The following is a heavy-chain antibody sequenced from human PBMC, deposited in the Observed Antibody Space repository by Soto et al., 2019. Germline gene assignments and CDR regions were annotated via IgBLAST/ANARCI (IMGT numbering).Heavy chain of an antibody. CDR3: AKKREGTWAFDV. J-gene: IGHJ3*01. Sequence: SETLSLTCTVSGYSITSYDWSWIWQPPGKGLEWIGYISDSGTTNYNPSLKSRVSMSVDTSQSQFSLKLNSLTAADTALYFCAKKREGTWAFDVWGQGTTVTVSS. CDR2: ISDSGTT. CDR1: GYSITSYD. V-gene: IGHV4-59*08.